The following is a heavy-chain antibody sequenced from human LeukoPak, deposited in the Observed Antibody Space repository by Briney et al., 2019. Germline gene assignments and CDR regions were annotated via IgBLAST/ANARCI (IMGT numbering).Heavy chain of an antibody. V-gene: IGHV3-21*01. J-gene: IGHJ4*02. Sequence: GGSLRLSCAASGFTFSRYSMNWVRQAPGKGLEWVSSISSSSSYIYYADSLKGRFTTSRDNARNSLYLQMNSLRAEDTAVYYCAREDYGDYVFGHWGQGTLVTVSS. CDR3: AREDYGDYVFGH. D-gene: IGHD4-17*01. CDR1: GFTFSRYS. CDR2: ISSSSSYI.